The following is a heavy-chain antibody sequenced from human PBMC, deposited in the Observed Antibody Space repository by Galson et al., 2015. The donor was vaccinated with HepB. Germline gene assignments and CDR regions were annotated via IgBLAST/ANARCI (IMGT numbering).Heavy chain of an antibody. CDR3: ARGPISYYYDSRWGLYGMDV. Sequence: SETLSLTCAVYGGSFSGYYWSWIRQPPGKGLEWIGEINHSGSTNYNPSLKSRVTISVDTSKNQFSLKLSSVTAADTAVYYCARGPISYYYDSRWGLYGMDVWGQGTTVTVSS. CDR2: INHSGST. D-gene: IGHD3-22*01. J-gene: IGHJ6*02. CDR1: GGSFSGYY. V-gene: IGHV4-34*01.